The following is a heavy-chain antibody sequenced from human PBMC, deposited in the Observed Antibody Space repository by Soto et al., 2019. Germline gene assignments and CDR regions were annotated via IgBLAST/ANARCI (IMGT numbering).Heavy chain of an antibody. J-gene: IGHJ3*02. Sequence: EVQLVESGGGLVQPGGSLRLSCAASGFTFSSYAMHWVRQAPGKGLEYVSAISSNGGSTYYANSVKGRFTISRDNSKNTLYLQMGSLSAEDMAVYYCARERGLETMTTVTTADAFDIWGQGTMVTVSS. D-gene: IGHD4-4*01. CDR2: ISSNGGST. V-gene: IGHV3-64*01. CDR1: GFTFSSYA. CDR3: ARERGLETMTTVTTADAFDI.